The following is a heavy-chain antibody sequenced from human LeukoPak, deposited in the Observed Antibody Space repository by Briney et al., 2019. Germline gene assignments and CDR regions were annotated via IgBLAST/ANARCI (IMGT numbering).Heavy chain of an antibody. J-gene: IGHJ4*02. V-gene: IGHV3-7*01. CDR2: MNQDGRER. CDR3: ATESYRERFYS. CDR1: GFSFSNNW. Sequence: GGSLRLSCAASGFSFSNNWMFWVRQAPGKGLEWVATMNQDGRERFYVDSVKGRFTISRDNTKNSLYLQMNSLRAEDTAMYFCATESYRERFYSWGQGTLVTVSS. D-gene: IGHD3-16*02.